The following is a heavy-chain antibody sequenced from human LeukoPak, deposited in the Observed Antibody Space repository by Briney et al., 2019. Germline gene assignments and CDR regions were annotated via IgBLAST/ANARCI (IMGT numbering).Heavy chain of an antibody. CDR1: GFTFSSYA. V-gene: IGHV3-23*01. D-gene: IGHD4-17*01. J-gene: IGHJ4*02. CDR2: ISGSGGST. Sequence: GGSLRLSCAASGFTFSSYAMSWVRQAPGKGLEWVSAISGSGGSTYYADSVKGRFTISRDNSKNPLYLQMNSLRAEDTAVYYCSKTVHYGDYYYYFDYWGQGTLVTVSS. CDR3: SKTVHYGDYYYYFDY.